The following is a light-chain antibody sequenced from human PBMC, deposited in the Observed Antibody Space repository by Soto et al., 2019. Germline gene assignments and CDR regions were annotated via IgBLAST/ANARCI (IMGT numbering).Light chain of an antibody. CDR1: QTFNNY. CDR2: DAS. V-gene: IGKV1-5*01. J-gene: IGKJ2*01. Sequence: DIQLTQSPSTLSASVGDRVTITCRASQTFNNYLAWYQHKPGTAPKLLIYDASTLESGVPSRFSGSASGTEFTLTITSLQPDDLAIYYCQEYTTYPYTLGQGTKLEI. CDR3: QEYTTYPYT.